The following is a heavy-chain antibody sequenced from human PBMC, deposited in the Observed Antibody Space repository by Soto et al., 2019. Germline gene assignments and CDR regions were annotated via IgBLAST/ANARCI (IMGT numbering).Heavy chain of an antibody. CDR2: ISSSGSFL. V-gene: IGHV3-21*06. Sequence: EVQLVESGGGLVKPGGSLRLYCAASGFTFSTYNMNWVRQAPGKGLEWVSSISSSGSFLYYADSVKGRFTISRDNAQNSLYLQMSSLRAEDTAVYYCVRDDCGDASWGQGTLVTVSS. CDR1: GFTFSTYN. J-gene: IGHJ5*02. CDR3: VRDDCGDAS. D-gene: IGHD4-17*01.